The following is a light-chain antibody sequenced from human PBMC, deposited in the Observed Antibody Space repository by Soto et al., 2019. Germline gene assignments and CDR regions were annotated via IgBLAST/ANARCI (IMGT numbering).Light chain of an antibody. Sequence: EIVLTQSPGTLSLSPGERATLSCRASQSVSSDYLAWYQQKPGQAPRLLIYAASSRATGIPDRFGGSGSGTDFTLTISRLETEDFAVFYCQQYGISPYTFGQGTKLEIK. V-gene: IGKV3-20*01. CDR1: QSVSSDY. CDR3: QQYGISPYT. CDR2: AAS. J-gene: IGKJ2*01.